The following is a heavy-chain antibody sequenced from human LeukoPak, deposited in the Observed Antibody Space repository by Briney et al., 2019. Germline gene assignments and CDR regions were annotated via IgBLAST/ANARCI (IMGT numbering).Heavy chain of an antibody. CDR2: IYYSGST. CDR1: GGSISSYY. CDR3: ARDYYGSLGYFDY. D-gene: IGHD3-10*01. Sequence: SETLSLTCTVSGGSISSYYWSWIRQPPGKGLEWIGYIYYSGSTNYNPSLKSRVTISVDTSKNQFSLKLSSVTAADTAVYYCARDYYGSLGYFDYWGQGTLVTVSS. V-gene: IGHV4-59*01. J-gene: IGHJ4*02.